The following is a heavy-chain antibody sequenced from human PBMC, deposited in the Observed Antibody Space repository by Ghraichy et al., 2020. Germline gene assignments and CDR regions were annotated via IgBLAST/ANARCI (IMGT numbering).Heavy chain of an antibody. CDR3: ASTTYYYDSSGYYPHYYYYGMDV. J-gene: IGHJ6*02. CDR1: GGSISSGGYS. V-gene: IGHV4-30-2*01. CDR2: IYHSGST. Sequence: SETLSLTCAVSGGSISSGGYSWSWIRQPPGKGLEWIGYIYHSGSTYYNPSLKSRVTISVDRSKNQFSLKLSSVTAADTAVYYCASTTYYYDSSGYYPHYYYYGMDVWGQGTTVTVSS. D-gene: IGHD3-22*01.